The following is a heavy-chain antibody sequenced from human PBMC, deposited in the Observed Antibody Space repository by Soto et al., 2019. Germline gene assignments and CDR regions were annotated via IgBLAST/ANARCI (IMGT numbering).Heavy chain of an antibody. CDR2: ISSSGSTI. V-gene: IGHV3-48*03. CDR3: ARDATYYYDSSGYYDY. J-gene: IGHJ4*02. D-gene: IGHD3-22*01. Sequence: GVSLRLSCAASGFTFSTYEMNWVRQAPGKGLEWVSYISSSGSTIYYADSVKGRFTISRDNAKNSLYLQMNSLRAEDTALYYCARDATYYYDSSGYYDYWGQGTLVTVSS. CDR1: GFTFSTYE.